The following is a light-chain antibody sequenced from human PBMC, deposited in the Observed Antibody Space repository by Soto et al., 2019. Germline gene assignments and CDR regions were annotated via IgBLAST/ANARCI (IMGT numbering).Light chain of an antibody. Sequence: ETVLTRSPGTLSLSPGERVTLSCRTSQSVCSRCFAWYQQKPGQSPRLLIYGASTRATGIPDRFSGSGSGTDFTLTISRLEPEDFAVYYCQHYGTTPWTFGQGTKVAIK. CDR1: QSVCSRC. J-gene: IGKJ1*01. V-gene: IGKV3-20*01. CDR3: QHYGTTPWT. CDR2: GAS.